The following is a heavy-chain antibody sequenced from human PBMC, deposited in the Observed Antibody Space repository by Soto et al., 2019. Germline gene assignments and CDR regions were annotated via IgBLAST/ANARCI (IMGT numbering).Heavy chain of an antibody. V-gene: IGHV3-30*18. J-gene: IGHJ4*02. CDR3: AKDFNVGFLDY. CDR2: ISYDGSNK. CDR1: GFTFSSYG. D-gene: IGHD2-15*01. Sequence: LRLSCAASGFTFSSYGMHWVRQAPGKGLEWVAVISYDGSNKYYADSVKGRFTISRDNSKNTLYLQMNSLRAEDTAVYYCAKDFNVGFLDYWGQGTLVTVSS.